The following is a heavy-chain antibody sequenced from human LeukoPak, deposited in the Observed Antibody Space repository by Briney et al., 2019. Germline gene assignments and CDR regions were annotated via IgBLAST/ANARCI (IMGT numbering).Heavy chain of an antibody. Sequence: GGSLRLSCAASGFTFSSYEMNWVRQAPGKGLEWVSYVDSSGSTIHYADSVKGRFTISRDNSKNMVYLQMDSLRAEDTALYYCARDSGWLRYHDWGQGALVTVSS. V-gene: IGHV3-48*03. D-gene: IGHD5-12*01. J-gene: IGHJ4*02. CDR3: ARDSGWLRYHD. CDR2: VDSSGSTI. CDR1: GFTFSSYE.